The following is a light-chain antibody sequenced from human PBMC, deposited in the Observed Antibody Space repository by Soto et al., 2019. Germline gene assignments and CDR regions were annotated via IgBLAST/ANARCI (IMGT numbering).Light chain of an antibody. CDR2: AAS. V-gene: IGKV1-39*01. J-gene: IGKJ5*01. Sequence: DIQMTQSPSSLSASVGDRFTITCRASQSISFYLNWYQQKPGKAHKVLIYAASNLQSGVPSRFSGSGSGTDFTLTISSLQPEDFATYYCQQSYSIPITFGQGTRLEI. CDR1: QSISFY. CDR3: QQSYSIPIT.